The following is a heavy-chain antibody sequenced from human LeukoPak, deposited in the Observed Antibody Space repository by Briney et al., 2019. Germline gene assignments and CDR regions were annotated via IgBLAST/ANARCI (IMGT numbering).Heavy chain of an antibody. CDR3: ARDVSSTLILDY. CDR2: NYGSGNT. Sequence: SETLSLTCTVSGGSLSSGDYYWSWIRQPQGKGLEWIVYNYGSGNTYYNPSRQSRVTRSVDTSKNQFSLKLNSVTAADTAVYYCARDVSSTLILDYWGQGTLVTVSS. V-gene: IGHV4-30-4*08. J-gene: IGHJ4*02. CDR1: GGSLSSGDYY. D-gene: IGHD2-21*01.